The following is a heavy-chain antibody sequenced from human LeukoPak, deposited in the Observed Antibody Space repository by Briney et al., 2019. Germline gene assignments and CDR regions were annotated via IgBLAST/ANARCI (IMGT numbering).Heavy chain of an antibody. CDR3: ARDQPMTTVVTHRTFDY. V-gene: IGHV3-11*01. CDR2: ISSSGSTI. Sequence: GGSLRLSCAASGFTFSDYYMSWIRQAPGKGLEWVSYISSSGSTIYYADSVKGRFTISRDNAKNSLYLQMNSLRAEDTAVYYCARDQPMTTVVTHRTFDYWGQGTLVTVSS. CDR1: GFTFSDYY. J-gene: IGHJ4*02. D-gene: IGHD4-23*01.